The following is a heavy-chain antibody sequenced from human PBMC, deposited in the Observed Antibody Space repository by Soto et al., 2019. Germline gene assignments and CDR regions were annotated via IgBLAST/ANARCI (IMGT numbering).Heavy chain of an antibody. J-gene: IGHJ1*01. CDR3: VGGYCTTDICSGDFQF. CDR2: IQPISGAT. CDR1: GYIFTDYF. D-gene: IGHD2-8*01. V-gene: IGHV1-46*04. Sequence: QVQLVQSGAEVKKPGASVKVSCKTSGYIFTDYFIHWVRQAPGQGLEWVGMIQPISGATGYAQKMQARVTMTRDTSTTIVTMELGGLRSDDTALYYCVGGYCTTDICSGDFQFWGQGTLVTVSS.